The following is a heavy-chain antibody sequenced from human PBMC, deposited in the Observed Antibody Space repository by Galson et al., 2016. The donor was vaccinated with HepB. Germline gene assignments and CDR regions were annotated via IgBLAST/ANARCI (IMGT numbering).Heavy chain of an antibody. V-gene: IGHV3-64D*06. J-gene: IGHJ4*02. CDR3: VKGGYYDRKGFDY. CDR2: ISTNGGYT. CDR1: EFSFSYYG. Sequence: SLRLSCAASEFSFSYYGMHWVRQAPGKGLEYVSTISTNGGYTNYADSVKGRFTISRDNSKNTLYLQMSSLRPEDTAVYYCVKGGYYDRKGFDYWGQGTLVTVSS. D-gene: IGHD3-22*01.